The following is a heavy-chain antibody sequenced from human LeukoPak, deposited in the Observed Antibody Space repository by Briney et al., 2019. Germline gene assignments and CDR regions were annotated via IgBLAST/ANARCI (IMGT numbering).Heavy chain of an antibody. CDR2: ISYDGSNK. Sequence: GGSLRLSCAASGFTFSSYTMHWVRQAPGKGLEWVAVISYDGSNKYYADSVKGRFTISRDNAKNSLYLQMNSLRAEDTAVYYCARVWFGEAFDYWGQGTLVTVSS. D-gene: IGHD3-10*01. CDR1: GFTFSSYT. J-gene: IGHJ4*02. CDR3: ARVWFGEAFDY. V-gene: IGHV3-30-3*01.